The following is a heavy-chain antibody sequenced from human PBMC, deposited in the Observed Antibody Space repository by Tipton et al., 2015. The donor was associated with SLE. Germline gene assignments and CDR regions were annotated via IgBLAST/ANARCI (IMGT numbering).Heavy chain of an antibody. CDR1: GASVTTSGYY. CDR2: IYYSGGT. Sequence: TLSLTCTVSGASVTTSGYYWGWIRRPPGKGLEWIGSIYYSGGTYYNPSIKSRVTISVDTSKNQFSLKLSSVTAADTAVYYCASDRVLLWFGDPDGFDYWGQGTLVTVSS. V-gene: IGHV4-39*07. D-gene: IGHD3-10*01. J-gene: IGHJ4*02. CDR3: ASDRVLLWFGDPDGFDY.